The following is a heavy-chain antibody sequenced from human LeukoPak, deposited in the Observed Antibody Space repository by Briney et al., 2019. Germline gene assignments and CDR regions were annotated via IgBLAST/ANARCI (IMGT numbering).Heavy chain of an antibody. CDR3: VRLRRNSDRSGFYYYYDN. CDR2: INTVASYI. V-gene: IGHV3-21*01. J-gene: IGHJ4*02. D-gene: IGHD3-22*01. Sequence: PGGSLRLSCAASGFTFTSYSFNWVRQAPGKGLKWVSSINTVASYIYYADSVKGRFTISRDDADNSLYLQMNSLRAEDTAVYFCVRLRRNSDRSGFYYYYDNWGQGTLVTVSS. CDR1: GFTFTSYS.